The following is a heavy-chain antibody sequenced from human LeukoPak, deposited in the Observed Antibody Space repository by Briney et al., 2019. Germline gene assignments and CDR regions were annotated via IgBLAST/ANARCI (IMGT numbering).Heavy chain of an antibody. CDR1: GYTFTNYW. CDR3: ARQGVGVSLDY. D-gene: IGHD2-8*01. CDR2: FNPGDSDS. J-gene: IGHJ4*02. V-gene: IGHV5-51*01. Sequence: GESLKISCKGAGYTFTNYWIGWVRQMPGKGLEWMGIFNPGDSDSRYSPSFQGQVTISADKSINTAYLQWSSLKASDTAMYYCARQGVGVSLDYWGQGTLVTVSS.